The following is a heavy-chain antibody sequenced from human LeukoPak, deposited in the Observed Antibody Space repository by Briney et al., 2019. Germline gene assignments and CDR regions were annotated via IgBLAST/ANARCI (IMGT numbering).Heavy chain of an antibody. CDR3: ARDYDSSGYYKFNWFDP. CDR2: IYYSGST. Sequence: KPSETLSLTCTISGGSISTYYWSWIRQPPGKGLEWIGYIYYSGSTNYNPSLKSRATISVDTSKNQFSLKLSSVTAADTAVYYCARDYDSSGYYKFNWFDPWGQGTLVTVSS. CDR1: GGSISTYY. J-gene: IGHJ5*02. V-gene: IGHV4-59*01. D-gene: IGHD3-22*01.